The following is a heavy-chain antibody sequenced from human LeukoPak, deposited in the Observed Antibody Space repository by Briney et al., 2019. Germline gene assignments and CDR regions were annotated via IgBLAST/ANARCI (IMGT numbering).Heavy chain of an antibody. CDR1: GFTFSSYA. CDR3: ARGMGGYGGYDY. CDR2: ISGSGGST. V-gene: IGHV3-23*01. J-gene: IGHJ4*02. Sequence: GGSLRLSRAASGFTFSSYAMSWVRQAPGKGLEWVSAISGSGGSTYYADSVKGRFTISRDNSKNTVYLQMNSLRVEDTAVYYCARGMGGYGGYDYWGQGTLVTVSS. D-gene: IGHD5-12*01.